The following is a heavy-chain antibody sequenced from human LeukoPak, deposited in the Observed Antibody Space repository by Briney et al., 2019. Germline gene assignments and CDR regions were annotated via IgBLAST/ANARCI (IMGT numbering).Heavy chain of an antibody. CDR2: INWNGGST. J-gene: IGHJ4*02. D-gene: IGHD1-26*01. CDR3: ARNSSGTYSY. CDR1: GFTFDDYG. V-gene: IGHV3-20*04. Sequence: PGRSLRLSCAASGFTFDDYGMTWVRQAPGKGLEWVSGINWNGGSTGYADSVKGRFTISRDNAKNSLYLQMNSLRAEDTALYYCARNSSGTYSYWGQGTLVTVSS.